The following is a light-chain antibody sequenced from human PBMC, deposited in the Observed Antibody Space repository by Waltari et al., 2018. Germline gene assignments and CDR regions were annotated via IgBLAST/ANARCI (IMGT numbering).Light chain of an antibody. CDR2: YDT. CDR3: HVWDSSSDQQE. J-gene: IGLJ2*01. CDR1: NIGSKS. Sequence: SYVLTQPPSVSGAPGKAATITCGGTNIGSKSVPWYQQKPGQAPVLVIKYDTDRPSGIPERISGSNSGNTATLTISRVEAGDEADYYCHVWDSSSDQQEFGGGTKLTVL. V-gene: IGLV3-21*04.